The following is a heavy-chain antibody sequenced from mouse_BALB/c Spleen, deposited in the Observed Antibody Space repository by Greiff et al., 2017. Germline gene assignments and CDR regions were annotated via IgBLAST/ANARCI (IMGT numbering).Heavy chain of an antibody. CDR1: GFNIKDTY. Sequence: EVQLQESGAELVKPGASVKLSCTASGFNIKDTYMHWVKQRPEQGLEWIGRIDPANGNTKYDPKFQGKATITADTSSNTAYLQLSSLTSEDTAVYYCALTTATGFDYWGQGTTRTVSS. V-gene: IGHV14-3*02. J-gene: IGHJ2*01. D-gene: IGHD1-2*01. CDR3: ALTTATGFDY. CDR2: IDPANGNT.